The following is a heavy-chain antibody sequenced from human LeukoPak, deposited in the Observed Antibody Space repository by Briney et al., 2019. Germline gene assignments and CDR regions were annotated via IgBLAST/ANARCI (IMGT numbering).Heavy chain of an antibody. Sequence: GGALRLSCAASGFSSSSYSVYWVRQAPGRGLEWVSSISSSSSYIYYTDSVKGRFTITRDNAKNSLYLQMNSLRAEDTAVYYCARGAANSYYFDYWGQGTLVTVSS. V-gene: IGHV3-21*01. CDR1: GFSSSSYS. CDR3: ARGAANSYYFDY. CDR2: ISSSSSYI. J-gene: IGHJ4*02. D-gene: IGHD2-15*01.